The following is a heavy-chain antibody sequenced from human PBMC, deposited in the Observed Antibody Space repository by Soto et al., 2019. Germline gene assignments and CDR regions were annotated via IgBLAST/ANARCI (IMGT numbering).Heavy chain of an antibody. CDR2: ISGSSDTI. D-gene: IGHD4-17*01. J-gene: IGHJ6*02. CDR3: ARPEKTTAYDYYALDV. CDR1: GFTFSDYR. V-gene: IGHV3-48*02. Sequence: EVRLVESGGGLEQPGGSLRLSCAASGFTFSDYRMNWVRQAPGKGLEWVSYISGSSDTIYYADSDRGRFTISRDNAKNSLDLQMNSVRDEETAVYYCARPEKTTAYDYYALDVWGQGTTVTVSS.